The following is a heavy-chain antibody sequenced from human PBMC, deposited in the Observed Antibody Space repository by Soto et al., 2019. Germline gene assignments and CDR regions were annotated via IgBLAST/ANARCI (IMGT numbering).Heavy chain of an antibody. CDR3: AKDYTGSWYYFDY. J-gene: IGHJ4*02. D-gene: IGHD6-13*01. Sequence: HPGGSLRLSCAASGFTFDSYAMNWVRQAPGKGLEWVSAISGTGDTTYYADSVKGRFTISRDNSKDTLYLQMNSLRAEDTAVYYCAKDYTGSWYYFDYWGQGTLVTVS. CDR2: ISGTGDTT. CDR1: GFTFDSYA. V-gene: IGHV3-23*01.